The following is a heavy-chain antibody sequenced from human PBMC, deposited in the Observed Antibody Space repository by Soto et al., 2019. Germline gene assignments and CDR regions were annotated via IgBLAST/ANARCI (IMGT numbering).Heavy chain of an antibody. D-gene: IGHD1-1*01. CDR3: ARDRPWPPNYHYYSMDV. Sequence: SETLSLTCTVSGGSISSGDNFWSWIRQHPGKGLEWIGYIFYSGNTLYNPSLKSRLTISIDTSKNQFSLKLSSVTPADTAVYYCARDRPWPPNYHYYSMDVWGQGTAVTVSS. J-gene: IGHJ6*02. CDR1: GGSISSGDNF. CDR2: IFYSGNT. V-gene: IGHV4-31*03.